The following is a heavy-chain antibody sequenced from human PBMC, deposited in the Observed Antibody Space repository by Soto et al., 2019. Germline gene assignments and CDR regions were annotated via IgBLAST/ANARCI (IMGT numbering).Heavy chain of an antibody. Sequence: GGSMRLSCAASVFPFSSYSMNWVRQAPGKGLEWVSYISSSSSTIYYADSVKGRFTISRDNAKNSLYLQMNSLRDEDTAVYYCERDFEGIAVPTHFDYWGQGTLVTVSS. J-gene: IGHJ4*02. CDR3: ERDFEGIAVPTHFDY. CDR2: ISSSSSTI. D-gene: IGHD6-19*01. V-gene: IGHV3-48*02. CDR1: VFPFSSYS.